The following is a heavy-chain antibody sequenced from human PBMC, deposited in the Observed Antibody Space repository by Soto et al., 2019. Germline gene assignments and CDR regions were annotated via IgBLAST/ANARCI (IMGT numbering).Heavy chain of an antibody. Sequence: SETLSLTCTVSGGSISSYYWSWIRQPPGKGLEWIGYIYYSGSTNYNPSLKSRVTISVDTSKNQFSLKLSSVTAADTAVYYCAGLPARGYCSGGSCYSPYYFDYWGQGTLVTVS. CDR1: GGSISSYY. CDR2: IYYSGST. V-gene: IGHV4-59*01. D-gene: IGHD2-15*01. J-gene: IGHJ4*02. CDR3: AGLPARGYCSGGSCYSPYYFDY.